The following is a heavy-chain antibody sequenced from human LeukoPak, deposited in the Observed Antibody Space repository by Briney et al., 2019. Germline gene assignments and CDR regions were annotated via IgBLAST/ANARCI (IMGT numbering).Heavy chain of an antibody. CDR1: GGSINYGNYY. CDR2: FSSTGTT. Sequence: PSETLSLTCTVSGGSINYGNYYRNWLRQPAGKGLEWIGRFSSTGTTNYNPSLESRVTMSVDSSKNQFSLKLSSVTAADTAVCYCARAPPWLLYAFDIWGQGTMVTVSS. J-gene: IGHJ3*02. D-gene: IGHD5-12*01. CDR3: ARAPPWLLYAFDI. V-gene: IGHV4-61*02.